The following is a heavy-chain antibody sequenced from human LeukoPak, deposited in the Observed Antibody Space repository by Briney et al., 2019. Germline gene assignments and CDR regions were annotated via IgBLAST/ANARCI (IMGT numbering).Heavy chain of an antibody. Sequence: GRSLRLSCAASGFTFSSYGMHWVRQAPGKGLEWVAVIWYDGSNKYYADSVKGRFTISRDNSKNTLYLQMNSLRAEETAVYYCAGDGHTGMAVYHFDYWGQGALVTVSS. CDR3: AGDGHTGMAVYHFDY. V-gene: IGHV3-33*01. J-gene: IGHJ4*02. D-gene: IGHD5-18*01. CDR1: GFTFSSYG. CDR2: IWYDGSNK.